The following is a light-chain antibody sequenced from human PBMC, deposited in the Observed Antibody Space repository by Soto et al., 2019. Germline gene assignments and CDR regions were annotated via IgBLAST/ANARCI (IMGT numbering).Light chain of an antibody. V-gene: IGLV1-40*01. J-gene: IGLJ1*01. CDR2: GNN. CDR3: QPYDSSLSNYV. CDR1: SSNIGAGYD. Sequence: QSVLTQPPSVSGAPGQRVTISCTGSSSNIGAGYDVHWYQQLPGTAPKLLIYGNNNRPSGVPDRFSGSKSGTSASLAITGLQAADEADYYCQPYDSSLSNYVFGTGTKVTVL.